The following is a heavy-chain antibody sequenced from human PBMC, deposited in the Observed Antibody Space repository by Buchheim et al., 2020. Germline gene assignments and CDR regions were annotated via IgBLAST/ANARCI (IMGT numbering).Heavy chain of an antibody. CDR1: GGTFSSYA. J-gene: IGHJ6*02. D-gene: IGHD3-10*01. Sequence: QVQLVQSGAEVKKPGSSVKVSCKASGGTFSSYAISWVRQAPGQGLEWMGGIIPIFGTANYAQKFQGRVTITADESTSTAYLELSSLRSEDTAVYYCARDYWAVRGVIGYYYGMDVWGQGTT. CDR2: IIPIFGTA. V-gene: IGHV1-69*12. CDR3: ARDYWAVRGVIGYYYGMDV.